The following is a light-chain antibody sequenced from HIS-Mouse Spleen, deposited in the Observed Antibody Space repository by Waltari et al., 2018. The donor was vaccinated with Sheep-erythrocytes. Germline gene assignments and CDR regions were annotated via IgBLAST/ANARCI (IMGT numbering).Light chain of an antibody. CDR3: SSYAGSNNWV. V-gene: IGLV2-11*01. J-gene: IGLJ3*02. Sequence: QSALTQPRSVSGSPGQSVTISCPGTSSDVGGYNYVSWYQQHPGKAPKLMIYDVSKRPSGVPDRFSGSKSGNTASLTVSGLQAEDEADYYCSSYAGSNNWVFGGGTKLTVL. CDR1: SSDVGGYNY. CDR2: DVS.